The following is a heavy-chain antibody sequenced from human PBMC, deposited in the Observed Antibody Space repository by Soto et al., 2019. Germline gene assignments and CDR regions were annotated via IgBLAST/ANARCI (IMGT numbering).Heavy chain of an antibody. CDR2: INPSGGST. J-gene: IGHJ5*02. Sequence: ASVKVSCKASAYTFTSYYMHWVRQAPGQGLEWMGIINPSGGSTSYAQKFQGRVTMTRDTSTSTVYMELSSLRSEDTAVYYCARDLSGTTDGNWFDPWGQGTLVTVSS. CDR1: AYTFTSYY. CDR3: ARDLSGTTDGNWFDP. V-gene: IGHV1-46*01. D-gene: IGHD1-7*01.